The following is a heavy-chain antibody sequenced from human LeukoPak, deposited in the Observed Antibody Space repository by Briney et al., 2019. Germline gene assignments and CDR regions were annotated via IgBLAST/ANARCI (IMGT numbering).Heavy chain of an antibody. V-gene: IGHV4-59*01. Sequence: PSETLSLTCTVSGGSISSYYWSWIRQPPGKGLEWIGYIYYSGSTNYNPSLKSRVTISVDTSKNQFSLKLSSVTAADTAVYYCARGLTYYYGSGEQYYFDYWGQGTLVTVSS. CDR3: ARGLTYYYGSGEQYYFDY. D-gene: IGHD3-10*01. CDR1: GGSISSYY. CDR2: IYYSGST. J-gene: IGHJ4*02.